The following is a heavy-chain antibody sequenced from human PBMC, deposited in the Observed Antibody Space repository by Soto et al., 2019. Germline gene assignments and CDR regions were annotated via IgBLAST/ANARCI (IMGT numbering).Heavy chain of an antibody. D-gene: IGHD3-22*01. CDR3: ARVYHGAIDYYDSSGYSFDY. V-gene: IGHV4-31*03. CDR2: IYYSGST. Sequence: SETLSLTCTVSGGSISSGGYYWSWIRQHPGKGLEWIGYIYYSGSTYYNPSLKSRVTISVDTSKNQFSLKLSSVTAADTAVYYCARVYHGAIDYYDSSGYSFDYWGQGTLVTVSS. J-gene: IGHJ4*02. CDR1: GGSISSGGYY.